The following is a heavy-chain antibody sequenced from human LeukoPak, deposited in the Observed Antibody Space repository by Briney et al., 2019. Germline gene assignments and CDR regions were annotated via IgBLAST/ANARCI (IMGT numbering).Heavy chain of an antibody. CDR1: GGSISSGDYY. D-gene: IGHD3-10*01. Sequence: SQTPSLTCTVSGGSISSGDYYWSWIRQPPGKGLEWIGYIYYSGSTYYNPSLKSRVTISVDTSKNQFSLKLSSVTAADTAVYYCARDYYGSGSYYPNWFDSWGQGTLVTVSS. CDR2: IYYSGST. CDR3: ARDYYGSGSYYPNWFDS. V-gene: IGHV4-30-4*01. J-gene: IGHJ5*01.